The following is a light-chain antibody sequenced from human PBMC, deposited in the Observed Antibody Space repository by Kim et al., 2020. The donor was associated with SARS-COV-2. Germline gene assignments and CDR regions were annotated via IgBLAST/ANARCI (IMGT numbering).Light chain of an antibody. CDR2: EDN. CDR3: QCYDSSKLVWV. CDR1: SGSIASNY. J-gene: IGLJ3*02. Sequence: NFMLTQPHSVSESPGKSVTISCTRSSGSIASNYVQWYQQRPGSAPTTVIYEDNQRPSGVPDRFSGSIDSSSNSASLTISGLKTEDEADYYCQCYDSSKLVWVFGGGTQLTV. V-gene: IGLV6-57*04.